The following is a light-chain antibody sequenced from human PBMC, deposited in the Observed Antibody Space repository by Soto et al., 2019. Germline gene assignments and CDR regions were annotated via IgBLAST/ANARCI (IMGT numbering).Light chain of an antibody. Sequence: QSVLTQPPSASGTPGQRVTISCSGSTSNIGRNTVTWYQQLPRSAPQLLIYSTNQRPSGVPDRFSGSKSGTSASLAISGLESGDEADYYCAAWDDSLNGYVAFGGGTKLTVL. CDR2: STN. J-gene: IGLJ2*01. V-gene: IGLV1-44*01. CDR3: AAWDDSLNGYVA. CDR1: TSNIGRNT.